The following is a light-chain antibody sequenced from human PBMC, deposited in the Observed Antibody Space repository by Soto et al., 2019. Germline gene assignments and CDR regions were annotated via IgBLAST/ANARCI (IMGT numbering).Light chain of an antibody. CDR1: SSNIGSNA. Sequence: QSVLTQPPSASGTPGQRVTISCSGSSSNIGSNAVNWYQQLPGTAPKLLIYSKDKRPSGVPDRFSGSKSGTSASLAISGLQSDDEADYYCAAWDDSLNGAVFGGGTKVTVL. CDR2: SKD. V-gene: IGLV1-44*01. J-gene: IGLJ2*01. CDR3: AAWDDSLNGAV.